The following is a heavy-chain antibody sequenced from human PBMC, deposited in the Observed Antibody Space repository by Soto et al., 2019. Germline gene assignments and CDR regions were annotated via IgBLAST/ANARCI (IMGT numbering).Heavy chain of an antibody. D-gene: IGHD3-3*01. J-gene: IGHJ6*02. V-gene: IGHV1-69*01. Sequence: QVQLVQSGAAVKKPGSSVKVSCQASGGTFNNFAFTWVRQAPVQGLEWLGGIMPVFDTANNAQRYQGRVTITADEFTSTVYMEMSSLRSDDTAVYYCATATISPVSSAYHHYGMDVWGQVTTVTVSS. CDR3: ATATISPVSSAYHHYGMDV. CDR1: GGTFNNFA. CDR2: IMPVFDTA.